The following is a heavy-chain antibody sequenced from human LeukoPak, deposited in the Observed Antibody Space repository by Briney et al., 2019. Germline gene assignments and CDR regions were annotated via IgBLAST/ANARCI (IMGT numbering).Heavy chain of an antibody. CDR3: ARGDSSGYYLV. J-gene: IGHJ4*01. V-gene: IGHV3-30*04. CDR2: MSYDGSNK. D-gene: IGHD3-22*01. Sequence: GGSLRLSCTASGFTLSSYAMHWVRQAPGKGLEWVAVMSYDGSNKYNPDSVKGRFTVSRDNPKNTLYLQMNSLRAEDTVVYYCARGDSSGYYLVWGHGTLVTVSS. CDR1: GFTLSSYA.